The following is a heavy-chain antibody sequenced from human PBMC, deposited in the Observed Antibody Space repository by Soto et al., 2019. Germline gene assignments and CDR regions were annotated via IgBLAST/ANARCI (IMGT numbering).Heavy chain of an antibody. CDR3: ARVNYYDISGYYCFLRGQHSFPTRRSLDL. CDR1: GGSISSYY. D-gene: IGHD3-22*01. V-gene: IGHV4-59*01. J-gene: IGHJ2*01. Sequence: SEKLCLTCTVSGGSISSYYWSWIRQPPGKGLEWIGYIYYSGSTNYNPSLKSRVTISVDTSKNQFSLKLSSVTAADTAMYYCARVNYYDISGYYCFLRGQHSFPTRRSLDL. CDR2: IYYSGST.